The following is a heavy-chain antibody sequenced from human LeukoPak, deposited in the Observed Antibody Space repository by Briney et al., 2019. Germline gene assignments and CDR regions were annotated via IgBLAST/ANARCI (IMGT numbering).Heavy chain of an antibody. CDR2: IYYSGST. D-gene: IGHD1-26*01. Sequence: SETLSLTCTVSGGSISSSSYYWGWIRQPPGKGLEWIGNIYYSGSTYYNPSLKSRVTISVDTSKNQFSLKLSSVTAADTAVYYCARVYDGSGTYHDYWGQGTPVTVSS. J-gene: IGHJ4*02. CDR1: GGSISSSSYY. V-gene: IGHV4-39*07. CDR3: ARVYDGSGTYHDY.